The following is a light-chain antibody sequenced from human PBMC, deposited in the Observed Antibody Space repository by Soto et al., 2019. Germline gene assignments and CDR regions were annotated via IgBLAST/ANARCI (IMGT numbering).Light chain of an antibody. CDR1: QSVSSN. CDR3: QQYNNWLALT. CDR2: GAS. J-gene: IGKJ4*01. V-gene: IGKV3-15*01. Sequence: EIVMTQSPATLSASPGERATLSCRASQSVSSNLAWYQQKPAQAPRLLIYGASTRATGIPARFSGSGSGTEFTLTISSLQSEDFAVYYCQQYNNWLALTFGGGTKVEIK.